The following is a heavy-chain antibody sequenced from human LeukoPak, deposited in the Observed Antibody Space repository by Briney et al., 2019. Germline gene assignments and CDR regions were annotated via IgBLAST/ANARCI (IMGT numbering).Heavy chain of an antibody. CDR2: INHSGST. V-gene: IGHV4-34*01. J-gene: IGHJ4*02. D-gene: IGHD2-2*01. CDR1: GGSFGGYY. Sequence: PSETLSLTCAVYGGSFGGYYWSWIRQPPGKGLEWIGEINHSGSTNYNPSLKSRVTISVDTSKNQFSLKLSSVTAADTAVYYCARAKYCSSTSCYVSGKLDYWGQGTLVTVSS. CDR3: ARAKYCSSTSCYVSGKLDY.